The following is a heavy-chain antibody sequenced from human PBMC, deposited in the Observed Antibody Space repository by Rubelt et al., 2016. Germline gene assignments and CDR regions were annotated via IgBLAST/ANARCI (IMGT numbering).Heavy chain of an antibody. Sequence: QLQLQESGPGLVKPSETLSLTCAVSGDSISSNSDYWDWIRQPPGKGLEWIGYIYYSGSTYYNPSLKCRVTISVDTSKNQFSLKLSSVTAADTAVYYCAREGDYGDYVVHGMDVWGQGTTVTVSS. CDR2: IYYSGST. CDR3: AREGDYGDYVVHGMDV. D-gene: IGHD4-17*01. CDR1: GDSISSNSDY. V-gene: IGHV4-39*07. J-gene: IGHJ6*02.